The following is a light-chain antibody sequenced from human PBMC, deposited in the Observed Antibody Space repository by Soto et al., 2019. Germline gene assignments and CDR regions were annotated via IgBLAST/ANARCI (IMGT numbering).Light chain of an antibody. CDR2: GAS. Sequence: IVLTQSPGPLSLSPGERATLSCRASQSVSRNYLAWYQQKPGQPPRLHIYGASSRATGIPDRFSGSGSRTDFPRTIGRLERYDFAVYYCQQYGSSPRYTFAQGSKLEIQ. V-gene: IGKV3-20*01. J-gene: IGKJ2*01. CDR1: QSVSRNY. CDR3: QQYGSSPRYT.